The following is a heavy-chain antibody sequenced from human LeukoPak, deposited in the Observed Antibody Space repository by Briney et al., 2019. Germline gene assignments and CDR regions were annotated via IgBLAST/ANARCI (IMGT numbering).Heavy chain of an antibody. CDR2: IIPIFGTA. CDR1: GGTFSSYA. D-gene: IGHD4-23*01. Sequence: GASAKVSCKASGGTFSSYAISWVRQAPGQGLEWMGGIIPIFGTANYAQKFQGRVTITADKSTSTAYMELNSLRSEDTAVYYCAAVASNYYYYMDVWGKGTTVTISS. V-gene: IGHV1-69*06. CDR3: AAVASNYYYYMDV. J-gene: IGHJ6*03.